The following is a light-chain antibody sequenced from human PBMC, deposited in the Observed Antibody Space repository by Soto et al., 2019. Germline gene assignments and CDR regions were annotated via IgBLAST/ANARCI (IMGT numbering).Light chain of an antibody. V-gene: IGKV3-20*01. Sequence: IVLTQSPGTLSLSPGERATLPCGASQTVTSNYLAWYQQKPGQAPRLLIFGASTRATGIPDRFSGSGSGTDFTLTISRLEPEDFAVYYCQQYGSSPQTFGQGTNVDIK. CDR3: QQYGSSPQT. CDR2: GAS. J-gene: IGKJ1*01. CDR1: QTVTSNY.